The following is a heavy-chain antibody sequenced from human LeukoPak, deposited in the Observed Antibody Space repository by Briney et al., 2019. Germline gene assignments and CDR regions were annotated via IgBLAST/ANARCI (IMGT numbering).Heavy chain of an antibody. CDR3: ARHGDYVDY. J-gene: IGHJ4*02. V-gene: IGHV4-59*08. D-gene: IGHD4-17*01. CDR1: GGSISSYY. CDR2: IYYSGST. Sequence: PSETLSFTCTVSGGSISSYYWSWIRQPPGKGLEWIGYIYYSGSTNYNPSLKSRVTISVDTSKNQFSLKLSSVTAADTAVYYCARHGDYVDYWGQGTLVTVSS.